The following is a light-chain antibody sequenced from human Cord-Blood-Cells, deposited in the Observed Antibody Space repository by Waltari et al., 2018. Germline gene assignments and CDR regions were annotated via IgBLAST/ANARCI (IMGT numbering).Light chain of an antibody. CDR3: SSYTSSSSYV. Sequence: QSALTQPASVSGSPGQSIPISCTGTRSHVGGYNFVPWYQQHPGKAPKLMIYEVSNRPSGVSNRFSGPKSGNTASLTISGLQAEDEADYYCSSYTSSSSYVFGTGTKVTVL. CDR2: EVS. V-gene: IGLV2-14*01. CDR1: RSHVGGYNF. J-gene: IGLJ1*01.